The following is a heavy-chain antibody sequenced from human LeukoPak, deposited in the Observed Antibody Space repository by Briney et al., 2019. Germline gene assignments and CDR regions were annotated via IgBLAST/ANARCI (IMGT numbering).Heavy chain of an antibody. D-gene: IGHD6-13*01. CDR1: GFTFGDYW. J-gene: IGHJ4*01. Sequence: QSGGSLRLSCAVSGFTFGDYWVNWVRQAPGKGLEWVASIRQDGGEKSYVDSVKGRFTISRDNTKNSLYLQMNSLRAEDTAVYYCARDGTAPGLYFDLWGQGTLVTVSS. CDR2: IRQDGGEK. CDR3: ARDGTAPGLYFDL. V-gene: IGHV3-7*01.